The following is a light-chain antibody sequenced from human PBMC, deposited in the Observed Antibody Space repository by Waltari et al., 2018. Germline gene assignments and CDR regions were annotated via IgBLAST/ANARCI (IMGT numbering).Light chain of an antibody. V-gene: IGLV4-69*01. CDR2: VNSDGSH. CDR1: SGPSSYA. J-gene: IGLJ2*01. CDR3: QAWGTGTKRE. Sequence: QVVLTQSPSASASLGASVKLTCTLSSGPSSYATAWHQQQPEKGPRYLMKVNSDGSHSRGDGIPDRFSGSSSGAERYLTISRLQSEDEADYYCQAWGTGTKREFGGGTKLTVL.